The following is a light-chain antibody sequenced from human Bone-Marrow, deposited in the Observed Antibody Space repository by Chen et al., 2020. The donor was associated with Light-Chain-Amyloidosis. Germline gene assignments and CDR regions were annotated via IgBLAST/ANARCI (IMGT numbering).Light chain of an antibody. CDR3: QSYDSSLTGLV. CDR1: SSDVGRYNL. Sequence: QSALTQPASVSGSPGPSITISCTGTSSDVGRYNLVSWYQQYPGKAPKLIIYDVTKRPSGVSNRFSGSKSGNTASLTISGLQAEDEADYYCQSYDSSLTGLVFGGGTKLTVL. CDR2: DVT. J-gene: IGLJ2*01. V-gene: IGLV2-23*02.